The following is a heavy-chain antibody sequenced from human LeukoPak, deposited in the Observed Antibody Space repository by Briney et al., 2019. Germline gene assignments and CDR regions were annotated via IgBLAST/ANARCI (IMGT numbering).Heavy chain of an antibody. Sequence: SQTLSLTCTVSGGSISSGGYYWSWIRQPPGKGLEWIGYIYHSGSTYYNPSLKSRVTISVDRSKNQFSLKLSSVTAADTAVYYCAVAAAGTGEDAFDIWGQGTMVTVSS. CDR3: AVAAAGTGEDAFDI. CDR2: IYHSGST. D-gene: IGHD6-13*01. CDR1: GGSISSGGYY. J-gene: IGHJ3*02. V-gene: IGHV4-30-2*01.